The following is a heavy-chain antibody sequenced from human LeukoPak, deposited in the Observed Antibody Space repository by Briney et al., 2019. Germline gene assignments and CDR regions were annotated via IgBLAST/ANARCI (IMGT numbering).Heavy chain of an antibody. Sequence: HTGGSLRLSCAASGFTFSSYEMNWVRQAPGKGLEWISYITSSGRTTYYADSVKGRFTISRDNAKNSLYLQMTSLRAEDTAVYYCARRSPYSSDWYLDYWGQGTLVTVSS. D-gene: IGHD6-19*01. CDR2: ITSSGRTT. CDR3: ARRSPYSSDWYLDY. J-gene: IGHJ4*02. V-gene: IGHV3-48*03. CDR1: GFTFSSYE.